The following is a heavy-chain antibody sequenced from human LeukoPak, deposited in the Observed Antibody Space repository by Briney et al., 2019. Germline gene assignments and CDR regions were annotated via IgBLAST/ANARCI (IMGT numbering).Heavy chain of an antibody. J-gene: IGHJ6*03. CDR1: GFAFGDYS. CDR3: TRSFQNYYYLDI. CDR2: IRIKAYGGTT. D-gene: IGHD3-16*01. V-gene: IGHV3-49*04. Sequence: GGSLRLSCTASGFAFGDYSMSWVRQAPGKGLEWVALIRIKAYGGTTEYAASGKDRFSISRDDSKSIGYLQMSSLKTEDTALYYCTRSFQNYYYLDIWGTGTTVTASS.